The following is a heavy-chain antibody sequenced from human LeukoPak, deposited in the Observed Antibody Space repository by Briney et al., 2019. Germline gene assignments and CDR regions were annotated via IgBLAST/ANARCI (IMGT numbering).Heavy chain of an antibody. CDR3: ARDRGERGSSWSLPAHGFDI. D-gene: IGHD6-13*01. CDR2: IVPIFGTT. CDR1: GGTFSSYA. J-gene: IGHJ3*02. Sequence: SVKVSCKASGGTFSSYAINWVRQAPGQGLEWTGTIVPIFGTTNYAQKFQGRVTITTDESTSTAYMELSSLRSEDTAVYYCARDRGERGSSWSLPAHGFDIWGQGTMVTVSS. V-gene: IGHV1-69*05.